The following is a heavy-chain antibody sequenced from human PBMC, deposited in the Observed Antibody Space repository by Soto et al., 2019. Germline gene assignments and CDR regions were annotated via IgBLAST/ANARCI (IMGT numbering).Heavy chain of an antibody. CDR3: ARDIGCSGGSFYSHSYFDY. CDR1: GGSVSSGSYY. Sequence: QVQLQESGPGLVKPSETLSLTCTVSGGSVSSGSYYWSWIRQPPGKGLEWIGYIYYSGSTKYNPSLKSRVTISVDTSKIQFPLKLSSVTAADTAVYYCARDIGCSGGSFYSHSYFDYWGQGTLVTVS. J-gene: IGHJ4*02. D-gene: IGHD2-15*01. V-gene: IGHV4-61*01. CDR2: IYYSGST.